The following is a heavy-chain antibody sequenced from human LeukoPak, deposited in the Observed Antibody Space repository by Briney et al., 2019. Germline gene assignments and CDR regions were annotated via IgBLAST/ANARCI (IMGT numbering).Heavy chain of an antibody. D-gene: IGHD3-22*01. CDR2: INHSGST. CDR1: GGSLSGYY. Sequence: SETLSLTCVVSGGSLSGYYWSWVRQPPGKGLEWIGEINHSGSTNFNPSLKSRVTISVDTSKNQFSLKLTSVTAADTAVFYCARGHHYYDSSGASRAFDIWGQETLVTVSS. V-gene: IGHV4-34*01. CDR3: ARGHHYYDSSGASRAFDI. J-gene: IGHJ3*02.